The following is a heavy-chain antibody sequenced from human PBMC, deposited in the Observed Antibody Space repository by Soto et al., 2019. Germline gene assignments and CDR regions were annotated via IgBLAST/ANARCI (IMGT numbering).Heavy chain of an antibody. D-gene: IGHD3-3*02. CDR3: ARSLLKVILPLGY. J-gene: IGHJ4*02. Sequence: QVQLVQSGAEVKKPGASVKVSCKASGYTFSGYYMHWVRQAPGQGLEWMGWINTLSGDTSFPQKFQGRLFMTRDTSIDTAFMEVSRLTSDDTAIYYCARSLLKVILPLGYWGQGTLVSVSS. CDR2: INTLSGDT. V-gene: IGHV1-2*02. CDR1: GYTFSGYY.